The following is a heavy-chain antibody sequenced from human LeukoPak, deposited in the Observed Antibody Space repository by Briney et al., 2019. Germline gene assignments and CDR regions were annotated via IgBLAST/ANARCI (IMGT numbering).Heavy chain of an antibody. CDR2: ISSSGSTI. V-gene: IGHV3-48*03. Sequence: PGGSLRLSCAASGFTFSSYEMNWVRQAPGKGLEWVSYISSSGSTIYYADSVKGRFTISRDNSKNTLYLQMNSLRAEDTAVYYCARVSGDGYNTYYYYMDVWGKGTTVTVSS. D-gene: IGHD5-24*01. J-gene: IGHJ6*03. CDR3: ARVSGDGYNTYYYYMDV. CDR1: GFTFSSYE.